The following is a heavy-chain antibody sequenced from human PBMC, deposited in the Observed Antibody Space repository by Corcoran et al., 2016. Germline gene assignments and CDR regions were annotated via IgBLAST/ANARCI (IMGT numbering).Heavy chain of an antibody. CDR1: GFTFSSYG. D-gene: IGHD6-19*01. CDR3: AKDVAGFGSGFDY. J-gene: IGHJ4*02. Sequence: VQLVESGGGVVQPGRSLRLSCAASGFTFSSYGMHWVRQAPGKGLEWVAVISYDGSNKYYADSVKGRFTISRDNSKNTLYLQMNSLRAEDTAVYYCAKDVAGFGSGFDYWGQGTLVTVSS. V-gene: IGHV3-30*18. CDR2: ISYDGSNK.